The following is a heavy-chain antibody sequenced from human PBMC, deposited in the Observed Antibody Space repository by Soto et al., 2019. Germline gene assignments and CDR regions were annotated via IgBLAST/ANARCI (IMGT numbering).Heavy chain of an antibody. Sequence: QVQLQESGPGLVKPSGTLSLTCAVSGGSISSGTWWSWVRQSPGRGLEWIGEIYHSGSPNYNPSRKSRVTMSVDNYKNLFSLSLSCVTSADSALYFCARRIPAAPNGFAPWGQGTLVTVSS. CDR1: GGSISSGTW. D-gene: IGHD2-2*01. CDR2: IYHSGSP. V-gene: IGHV4-4*02. CDR3: ARRIPAAPNGFAP. J-gene: IGHJ5*02.